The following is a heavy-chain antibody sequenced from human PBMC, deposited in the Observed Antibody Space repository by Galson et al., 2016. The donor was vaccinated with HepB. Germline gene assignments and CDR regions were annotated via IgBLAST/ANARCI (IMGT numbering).Heavy chain of an antibody. V-gene: IGHV3-23*01. D-gene: IGHD3-22*01. CDR3: TKHEVRTHDY. Sequence: SLRLSCAASGFTFSSYAMSWVRQAPGKGLEWVPAIHLGGNDIYYADSVKGRFTISRDDYNSMLYLQMNSLRAEDTAVYYCTKHEVRTHDYWGQGALVTVSS. CDR2: IHLGGNDI. CDR1: GFTFSSYA. J-gene: IGHJ4*02.